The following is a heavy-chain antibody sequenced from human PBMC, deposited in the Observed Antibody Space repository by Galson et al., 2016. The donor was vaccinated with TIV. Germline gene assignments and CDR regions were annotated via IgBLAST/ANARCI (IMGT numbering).Heavy chain of an antibody. CDR1: GDTFSMIV. V-gene: IGHV1-69*13. CDR3: ATDRNTALYTYHAYYGMDA. Sequence: SVKVSCKASGDTFSMIVFNLVRQAPGQGLDWMGGINPLLGTVNNAQKFQGRVTFTADESRSTAYMDLSSLKSEDTTIYYCATDRNTALYTYHAYYGMDAWGQGTAVIVSS. D-gene: IGHD1-14*01. CDR2: INPLLGTV. J-gene: IGHJ6*02.